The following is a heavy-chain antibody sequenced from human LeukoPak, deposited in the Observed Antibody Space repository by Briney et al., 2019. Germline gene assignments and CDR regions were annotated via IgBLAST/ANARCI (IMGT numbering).Heavy chain of an antibody. V-gene: IGHV4-38-2*01. D-gene: IGHD3-22*01. CDR2: ISHSGNT. CDR3: ARHDLYDVRGDGTYYFDH. J-gene: IGHJ4*02. Sequence: SETLSLTCLVSAYSINSDHYWGWIRQPPGKGLEWIGSISHSGNTYYNPSLRSRVTTSMDTSKNQFSLKLSSVTAADTAVYFCARHDLYDVRGDGTYYFDHWGQGILVTVSS. CDR1: AYSINSDHY.